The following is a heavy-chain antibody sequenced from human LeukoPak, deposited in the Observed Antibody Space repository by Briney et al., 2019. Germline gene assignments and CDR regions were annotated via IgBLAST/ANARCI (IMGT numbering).Heavy chain of an antibody. V-gene: IGHV3-73*01. CDR3: ARDTGVGATGWDYFDY. Sequence: GSLRLSCAASGFTFSGSAMHWVRQASGKGLEWVGRIRSKANSYATAYAASVKGRFTISRDYSKNTLYLQMNSLRAEDTAVYYCARDTGVGATGWDYFDYWGQGTLVTVSS. CDR2: IRSKANSYAT. J-gene: IGHJ4*02. CDR1: GFTFSGSA. D-gene: IGHD1-26*01.